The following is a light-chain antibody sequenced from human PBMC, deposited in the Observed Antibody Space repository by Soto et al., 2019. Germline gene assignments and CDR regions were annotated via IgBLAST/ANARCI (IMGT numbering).Light chain of an antibody. J-gene: IGKJ2*01. CDR1: QSISDW. V-gene: IGKV1-5*01. CDR2: DAS. CDR3: QEYKSAT. Sequence: DIQMTQSPSTLSASVGDRVTITCRASQSISDWLAWYQQKPGKAPNLLIYDASTLQSGVPSRFSGSGSGTEFTLTISSLQPDDFATYYCQEYKSATFGQGTKLEI.